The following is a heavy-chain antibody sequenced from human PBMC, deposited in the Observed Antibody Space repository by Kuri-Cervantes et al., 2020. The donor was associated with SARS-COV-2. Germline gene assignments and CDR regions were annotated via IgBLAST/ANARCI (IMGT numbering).Heavy chain of an antibody. J-gene: IGHJ5*02. CDR1: GGSISSGNFY. Sequence: LRLSCAVSGGSISSGNFYWSWIRQPPGKGLEWIGYISQSGNTYYDPSLKSRVTISVDTSKNQFSLNLTSVTAADTAVHYCASRPGGRSAYCGATSCWGWFDPWGQGTLVTVSS. D-gene: IGHD2-21*01. V-gene: IGHV4-30-2*01. CDR2: ISQSGNT. CDR3: ASRPGGRSAYCGATSCWGWFDP.